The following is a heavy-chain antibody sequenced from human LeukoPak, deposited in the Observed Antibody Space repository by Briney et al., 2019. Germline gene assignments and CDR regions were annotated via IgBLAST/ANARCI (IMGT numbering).Heavy chain of an antibody. V-gene: IGHV1-69*11. D-gene: IGHD5-12*01. CDR1: GGIFSSYA. J-gene: IGHJ4*02. Sequence: GSSVKVSCKASGGIFSSYAISWVRQAPGQGLEWMGRIIPILGTANYAQKFQGRVTITADESTSTAYMELSSLRSEDTAVYYCARDHTDGGYDDYWGQGTLVTVSS. CDR3: ARDHTDGGYDDY. CDR2: IIPILGTA.